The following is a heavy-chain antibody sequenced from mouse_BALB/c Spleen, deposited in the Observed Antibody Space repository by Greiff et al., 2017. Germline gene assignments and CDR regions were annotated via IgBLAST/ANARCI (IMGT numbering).Heavy chain of an antibody. CDR1: GYSITSDYA. CDR3: ARLLRPAWFAY. V-gene: IGHV3-2*02. CDR2: ISYSGST. D-gene: IGHD1-2*01. J-gene: IGHJ3*01. Sequence: DVKLQESGPGLVKPSQSLSLTCTVTGYSITSDYAWNWIRQFPGNKLEWMGYISYSGSTSYNPSLKSRISITRDTSKNQSFLQLNSVTTEDTATYYCARLLRPAWFAYWGQGTLVTVSA.